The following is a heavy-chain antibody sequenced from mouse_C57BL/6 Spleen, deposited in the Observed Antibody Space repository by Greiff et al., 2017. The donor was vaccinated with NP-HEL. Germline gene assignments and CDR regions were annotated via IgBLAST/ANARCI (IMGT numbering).Heavy chain of an antibody. D-gene: IGHD1-1*01. CDR2: INYDGSST. CDR3: AREVYYGSSYRYFDV. J-gene: IGHJ1*03. Sequence: DVKLVESEGGLVQPGSSMKLSCTASGFTFSDYYMAWVRQVPEKGLEWVANINYDGSSTYYLDSLKSRFIISRDNAKNILYLQMSSLKSEDTATYYCAREVYYGSSYRYFDVWGTGTTVTVSS. CDR1: GFTFSDYY. V-gene: IGHV5-16*01.